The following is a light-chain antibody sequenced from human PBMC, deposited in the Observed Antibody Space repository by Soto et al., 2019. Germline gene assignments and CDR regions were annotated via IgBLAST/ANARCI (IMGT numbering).Light chain of an antibody. Sequence: QSALTQPASVSGSPGQSISISCTGTSSDIGAYNYVSWYQQHPGKAPKLIIFEVNNRPSGVSNRISGSKSGNTASLTISGLQLEDEADYHCSSYTGGRTYWIFGGGTKLTVL. J-gene: IGLJ2*01. V-gene: IGLV2-14*01. CDR1: SSDIGAYNY. CDR3: SSYTGGRTYWI. CDR2: EVN.